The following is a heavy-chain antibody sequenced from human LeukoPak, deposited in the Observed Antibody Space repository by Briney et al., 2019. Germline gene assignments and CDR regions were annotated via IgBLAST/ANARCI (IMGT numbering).Heavy chain of an antibody. V-gene: IGHV4-34*01. CDR1: GGSISSYY. CDR3: ARAGALARYYYYGMDV. Sequence: SETLSLTCTVSGGSISSYYWSWIRQPPGKGLEWIGEINHSGGTNYNPSLKSRVTISVDTSKNQFSLKLSSVTAVDTAVYYCARAGALARYYYYGMDVWGQGTTVTVSS. J-gene: IGHJ6*02. CDR2: INHSGGT. D-gene: IGHD1-26*01.